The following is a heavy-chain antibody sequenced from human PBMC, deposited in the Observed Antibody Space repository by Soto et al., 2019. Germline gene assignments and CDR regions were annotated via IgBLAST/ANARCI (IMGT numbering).Heavy chain of an antibody. J-gene: IGHJ6*02. CDR3: TRVGGSVSGMDV. V-gene: IGHV3-74*01. CDR1: GFTFSSYW. D-gene: IGHD1-26*01. CDR2: IDNAGSSV. Sequence: EVQLVESGGGLVQPGGSLRLSCAASGFTFSSYWMHWVRQAPGKGLVWVSPIDNAGSSVRYADSVKGRFTISRDNAKNTLYLQMNSLRAEDTAVYYCTRVGGSVSGMDVWGQGTTVTVSS.